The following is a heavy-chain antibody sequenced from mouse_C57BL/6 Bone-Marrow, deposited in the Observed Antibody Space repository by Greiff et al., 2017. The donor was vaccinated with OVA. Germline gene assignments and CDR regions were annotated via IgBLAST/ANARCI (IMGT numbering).Heavy chain of an antibody. CDR3: TRADYGSSYLY. D-gene: IGHD1-1*01. J-gene: IGHJ2*01. Sequence: EVKLMESGEGLVKPGGSLKLSCAASGFTFSSYAMSWVRQTPEKRLEWVAYISSGGDYIYYADTVKGRFTISRDNARNTLYLQMSSLKSEDTAMYYCTRADYGSSYLYWGQGTTLTVSS. CDR1: GFTFSSYA. V-gene: IGHV5-9-1*02. CDR2: ISSGGDYI.